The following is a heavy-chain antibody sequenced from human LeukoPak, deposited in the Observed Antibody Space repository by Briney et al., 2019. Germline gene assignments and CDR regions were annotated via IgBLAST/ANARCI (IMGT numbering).Heavy chain of an antibody. J-gene: IGHJ4*02. CDR3: ARGGSDESSGWYN. Sequence: ASVKVSCKASGYTFTGYFMHWVRQAPGQGLEWMGWINPNSGATYYAQKFQGRTTMTWDTSISTVYMGVSRLTSDDTAVYYCARGGSDESSGWYNWGQGTLVTVSS. D-gene: IGHD6-19*01. V-gene: IGHV1-2*02. CDR2: INPNSGAT. CDR1: GYTFTGYF.